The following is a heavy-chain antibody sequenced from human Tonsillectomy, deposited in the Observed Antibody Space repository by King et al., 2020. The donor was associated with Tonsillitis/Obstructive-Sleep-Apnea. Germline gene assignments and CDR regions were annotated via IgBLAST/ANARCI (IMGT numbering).Heavy chain of an antibody. CDR3: ARDFFGYYTNGVCYSDAFDI. J-gene: IGHJ3*02. Sequence: VQLVESGGGLVQPGGSLRLSCAASGFTFSSYWMSWVRQAPGKGLEWVANIKQDGSEKYYVDSVKGRFTISRDNAKNSLYLQMNSLRAEDTAVYYCARDFFGYYTNGVCYSDAFDIWGQGTMVTVSS. CDR1: GFTFSSYW. D-gene: IGHD2-8*01. V-gene: IGHV3-7*04. CDR2: IKQDGSEK.